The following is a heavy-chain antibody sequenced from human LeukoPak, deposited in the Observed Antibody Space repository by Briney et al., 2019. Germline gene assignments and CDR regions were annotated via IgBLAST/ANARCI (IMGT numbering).Heavy chain of an antibody. J-gene: IGHJ5*02. Sequence: PSETLSLTCTVSGGSISSYYWSWIRQPPGKGLEWIGYIYYSGSTDYNPSLKSRVTISVDTSKNQFSLKLSSVTAADTAVYYCARHKLGYGSDSFDPWGQGTLVTVSS. CDR1: GGSISSYY. CDR3: ARHKLGYGSDSFDP. D-gene: IGHD4-17*01. V-gene: IGHV4-59*08. CDR2: IYYSGST.